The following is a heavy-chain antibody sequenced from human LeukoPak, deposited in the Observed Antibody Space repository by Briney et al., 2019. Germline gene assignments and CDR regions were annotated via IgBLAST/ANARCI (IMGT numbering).Heavy chain of an antibody. J-gene: IGHJ3*02. D-gene: IGHD6-13*01. CDR3: AKAGPRSWYNAFDI. CDR2: ISWNSGSI. Sequence: GGSLRLSCAASGFTFDDYAMHWVRQAPGKGLEWVSGISWNSGSIGYADSVKGRFTISRDNAKNSLYLQMNSLRAEDTALYYCAKAGPRSWYNAFDIWGQGTMVTVSS. V-gene: IGHV3-9*01. CDR1: GFTFDDYA.